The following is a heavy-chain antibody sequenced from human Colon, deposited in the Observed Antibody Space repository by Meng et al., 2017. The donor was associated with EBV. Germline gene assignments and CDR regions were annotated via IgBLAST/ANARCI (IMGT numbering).Heavy chain of an antibody. Sequence: LQRARPVLVNPSAPLSLTCTISGGSITSTSSYWGWVRQPPGKGLEWIGSIYYRGSTNYNPSLKSRISMSVDMSKNQCSLKVNSVTAADTAIYYCVIGSHNWGQGTLVTVSS. J-gene: IGHJ4*02. CDR1: GGSITSTSSY. CDR3: VIGSHN. V-gene: IGHV4-39*07. D-gene: IGHD6-13*01. CDR2: IYYRGST.